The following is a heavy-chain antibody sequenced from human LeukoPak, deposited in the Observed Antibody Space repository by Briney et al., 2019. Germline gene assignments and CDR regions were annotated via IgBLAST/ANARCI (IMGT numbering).Heavy chain of an antibody. D-gene: IGHD6-19*01. Sequence: ASVKVSCKTSGYPFTSYDIHWVRQAAGHGLEWMSWMTPNSEKRAYAQKFQGRVTMTTNTSIDTAYMELSSQTFDDTAIYYCARGRGWGILDSWGQGHLVTVSS. V-gene: IGHV1-8*01. CDR2: MTPNSEKR. J-gene: IGHJ4*02. CDR3: ARGRGWGILDS. CDR1: GYPFTSYD.